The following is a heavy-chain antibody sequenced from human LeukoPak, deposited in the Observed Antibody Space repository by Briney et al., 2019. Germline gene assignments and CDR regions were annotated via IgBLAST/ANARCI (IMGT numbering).Heavy chain of an antibody. CDR3: AKDHGMITFGGVIVPEYYFDY. Sequence: GSLRLSCAASGFTFSSYAMSWVRQAPGKGLEWVSAVSGSGGSTYYADSVKGRFTISRDNSKNTLYLQMNSLRAEDTAVYYCAKDHGMITFGGVIVPEYYFDYWGQGTLVTVSS. CDR1: GFTFSSYA. V-gene: IGHV3-23*01. CDR2: VSGSGGST. D-gene: IGHD3-16*02. J-gene: IGHJ4*02.